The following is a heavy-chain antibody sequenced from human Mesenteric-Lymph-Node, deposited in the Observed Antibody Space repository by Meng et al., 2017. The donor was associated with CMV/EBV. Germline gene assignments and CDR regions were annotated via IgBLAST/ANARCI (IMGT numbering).Heavy chain of an antibody. CDR2: ITGSGGST. CDR1: GFTFSNYA. Sequence: GESLKISCAASGFTFSNYAMNWVRQAPGKGLEWVSAITGSGGSTYYADSVKGRFTNSRDNSKNTLYLQMNSLRAEDTAVYYCAKEITRNYDFWYWGQGTLVTVSS. V-gene: IGHV3-23*01. D-gene: IGHD3-3*01. CDR3: AKEITRNYDFWY. J-gene: IGHJ4*02.